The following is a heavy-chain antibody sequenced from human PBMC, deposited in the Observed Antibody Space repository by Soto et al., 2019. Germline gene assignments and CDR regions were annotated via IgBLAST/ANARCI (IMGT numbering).Heavy chain of an antibody. CDR2: IDPSDSYT. CDR1: GYTFTDYW. D-gene: IGHD3-3*01. J-gene: IGHJ6*02. CDR3: ARARSITIFGVVGFEMDV. Sequence: HGESLKISCKGSGYTFTDYWINWVRQMPGKGLERMGRIDPSDSYTKYSPSFQGHVTISADKSISTAYLEWSSLEASDTAMYYCARARSITIFGVVGFEMDVWGQGTTVTVSS. V-gene: IGHV5-10-1*01.